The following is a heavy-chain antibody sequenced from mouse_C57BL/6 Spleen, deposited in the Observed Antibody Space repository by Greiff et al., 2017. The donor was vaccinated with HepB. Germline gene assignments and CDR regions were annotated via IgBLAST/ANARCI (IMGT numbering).Heavy chain of an antibody. CDR1: GFSLTSYG. CDR3: AKYYGSSYWYFDV. J-gene: IGHJ1*03. D-gene: IGHD1-1*01. CDR2: IWSGGST. V-gene: IGHV2-4*01. Sequence: VKLMESGPGLVQPSQSLSITCTVSGFSLTSYGVHWVRQPPGKGLEWLGVIWSGGSTDYNAAFISRLSISKDNSKSQVFFKMNSLQADDTAIYYCAKYYGSSYWYFDVWGTGTTVTVSS.